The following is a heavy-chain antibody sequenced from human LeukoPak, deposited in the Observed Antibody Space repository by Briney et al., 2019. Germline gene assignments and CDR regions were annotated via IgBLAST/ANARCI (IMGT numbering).Heavy chain of an antibody. V-gene: IGHV4-39*01. Sequence: SETLSLTCTVSGGSISTSSYDWGWIRQPPAKGLEWIGSIYYRGNTYYNPSLKSRVTISVDTSKNQFSLKLSSVTAADTALYYCARHPNGAYGVFNYWGQGTLVTVSS. J-gene: IGHJ4*02. CDR1: GGSISTSSYD. D-gene: IGHD2-8*01. CDR2: IYYRGNT. CDR3: ARHPNGAYGVFNY.